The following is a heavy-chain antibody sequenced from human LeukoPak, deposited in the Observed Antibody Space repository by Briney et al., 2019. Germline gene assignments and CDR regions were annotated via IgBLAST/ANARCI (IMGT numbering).Heavy chain of an antibody. Sequence: GGSLRLSCAASGFTFSSYWLTWVRQAPGKGLEWVANIKQDGSEKFYVDSVKGRFTISRDSAKNSLYLQMNSLREDDTAFYYCAKEAGEVVMVFPFDSWGQGALVTVSS. V-gene: IGHV3-7*03. J-gene: IGHJ4*02. CDR3: AKEAGEVVMVFPFDS. CDR1: GFTFSSYW. D-gene: IGHD3-22*01. CDR2: IKQDGSEK.